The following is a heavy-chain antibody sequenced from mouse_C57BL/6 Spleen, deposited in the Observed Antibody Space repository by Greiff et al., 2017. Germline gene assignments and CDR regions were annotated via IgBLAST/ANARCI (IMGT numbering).Heavy chain of an antibody. CDR3: ARGAVYYGSPYFDY. Sequence: VQLQQPGAELVRPGTSVKLSCKASGYTFTSYWMHWVKQRPGQGLEWIGVIDPSDSYTNYNQKFKGKATLTVDTSSSTAYMQLSSLTSEDSAVYYCARGAVYYGSPYFDYWGQGTTLTVSS. J-gene: IGHJ2*01. CDR1: GYTFTSYW. D-gene: IGHD1-1*01. CDR2: IDPSDSYT. V-gene: IGHV1-59*01.